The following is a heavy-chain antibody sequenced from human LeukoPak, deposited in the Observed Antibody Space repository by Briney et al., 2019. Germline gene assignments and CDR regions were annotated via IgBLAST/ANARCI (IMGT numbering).Heavy chain of an antibody. CDR3: ARSSRDGYLDY. CDR2: IWYDGSNK. Sequence: AGGSLRLSCAASGFTFSSYGMHWVRQAPGKGLEWVAVIWYDGSNKYYADSVKGRFTISRDNSKNTLYLRMNSLRAEDTAVYYCARSSRDGYLDYWGQGTLVTVSS. V-gene: IGHV3-33*01. CDR1: GFTFSSYG. J-gene: IGHJ4*02. D-gene: IGHD5-24*01.